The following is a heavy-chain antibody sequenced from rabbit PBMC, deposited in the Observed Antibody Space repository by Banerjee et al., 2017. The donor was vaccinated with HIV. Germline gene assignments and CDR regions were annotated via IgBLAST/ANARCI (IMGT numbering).Heavy chain of an antibody. Sequence: QEQLEESGGDLVQPEGSLTLTCTASGFSFSNNLMCWVRQAPGKGLEWIACIYAGSSDSTYYASWAKGRFTISKTSSTTVTLQMTSLTAADTATYFCVRENYAYGYDGYAYARLDLWGPGTLVTVS. J-gene: IGHJ3*01. CDR2: IYAGSSDST. V-gene: IGHV1S45*01. CDR3: VRENYAYGYDGYAYARLDL. CDR1: GFSFSNNL. D-gene: IGHD6-1*01.